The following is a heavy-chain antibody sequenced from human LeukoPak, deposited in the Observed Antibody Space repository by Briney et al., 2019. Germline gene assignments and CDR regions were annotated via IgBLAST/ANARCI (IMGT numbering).Heavy chain of an antibody. Sequence: ASVKVSCKASGYTFTSYGISWVRQAPGLGLEWMGWISAYNGNTNYAQKLQGRVTMTTDTSTSTAYMELRSLRSDDTAVYYCARGGDSSWYASTIAFDYWGQGTLVTVSS. V-gene: IGHV1-18*01. CDR3: ARGGDSSWYASTIAFDY. D-gene: IGHD6-13*01. J-gene: IGHJ4*02. CDR2: ISAYNGNT. CDR1: GYTFTSYG.